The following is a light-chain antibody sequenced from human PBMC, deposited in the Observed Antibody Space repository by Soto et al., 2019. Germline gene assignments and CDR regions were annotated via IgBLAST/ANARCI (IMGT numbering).Light chain of an antibody. Sequence: DIPMTQSPSSLSASVGDRVTITCRASHPISNYLNWYQQKPGKAPKLLIYAASTLQSGVPSRFSGSGSGTDFTLTISSLQPEDFATYYCQQLNSYPITFGQATRLEIK. CDR3: QQLNSYPIT. J-gene: IGKJ5*01. CDR2: AAS. CDR1: HPISNY. V-gene: IGKV1-9*01.